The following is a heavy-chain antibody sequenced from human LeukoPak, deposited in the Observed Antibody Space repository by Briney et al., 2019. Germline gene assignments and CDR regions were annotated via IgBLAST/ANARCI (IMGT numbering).Heavy chain of an antibody. D-gene: IGHD3-22*01. V-gene: IGHV3-11*04. Sequence: GGSLRLSCAASGFTFSDDYMSWIRQAPGKGLEWVSYISSSSSTIYYADSVKGRFTISRDNAKNSLYLQMNSLRAEDTAVYYCARDFHRRLYDSSGYYLYWGQGTLVTVSS. CDR2: ISSSSSTI. CDR1: GFTFSDDY. CDR3: ARDFHRRLYDSSGYYLY. J-gene: IGHJ4*02.